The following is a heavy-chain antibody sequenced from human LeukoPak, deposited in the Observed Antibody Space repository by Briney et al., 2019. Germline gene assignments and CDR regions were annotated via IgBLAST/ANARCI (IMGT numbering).Heavy chain of an antibody. D-gene: IGHD3-22*01. J-gene: IGHJ4*02. CDR1: GGSISSSSYY. CDR2: IYYSGST. V-gene: IGHV4-39*01. CDR3: ARQVWGYYDSSGYQPLFDY. Sequence: PSETLSLTCTVSGGSISSSSYYWGWIHQPPGKGLEWIGSIYYSGSTYYNPSLKSRVTISVDTSKNQFSLKLSSVTAADTAVYYCARQVWGYYDSSGYQPLFDYWGQGTLVTVSS.